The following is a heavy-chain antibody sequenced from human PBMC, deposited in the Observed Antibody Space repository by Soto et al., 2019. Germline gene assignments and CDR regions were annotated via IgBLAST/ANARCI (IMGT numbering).Heavy chain of an antibody. J-gene: IGHJ5*02. Sequence: QVQLQESGPGLVKPSETLSLTCTVSGGSISGGDYYWTWIRKSPVKGLVWIGHIYYTGTTYNNPSLKRRATISDDTANNQFSLSLDSGTTKDTAVYYCARRMGMIRRNHTWGQGTLVIVST. V-gene: IGHV4-30-4*01. D-gene: IGHD3-22*01. CDR1: GGSISGGDYY. CDR2: IYYTGTT. CDR3: ARRMGMIRRNHT.